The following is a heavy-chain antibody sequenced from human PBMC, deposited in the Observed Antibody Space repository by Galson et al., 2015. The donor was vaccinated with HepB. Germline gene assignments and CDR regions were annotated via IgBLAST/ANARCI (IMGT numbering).Heavy chain of an antibody. D-gene: IGHD3-10*01. V-gene: IGHV1-3*04. J-gene: IGHJ4*02. CDR2: INTANGNS. Sequence: SVKVSCKASGSTFTSLAIHVVRQAPGQRLEWMGWINTANGNSKYSQKFQGRVTITRDTSASTAYMEVSSLRSEDTAIYYCARERDRDYYDSGGYVYWGQGTLVTVSS. CDR3: ARERDRDYYDSGGYVY. CDR1: GSTFTSLA.